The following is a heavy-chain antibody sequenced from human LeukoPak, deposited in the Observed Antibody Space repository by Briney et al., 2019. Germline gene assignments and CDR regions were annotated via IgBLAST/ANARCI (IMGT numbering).Heavy chain of an antibody. CDR3: ARDSSSYYGLLGY. Sequence: GGSLRLSCAASGFTFSSYSMNWVRQAPGKGLEWVSSISSSSSYIYYADSVKGRFTISRDNAKNSLYLQMNSLRAEDTAVYYCARDSSSYYGLLGYWGQGTLVTVSS. V-gene: IGHV3-21*01. D-gene: IGHD3-22*01. CDR1: GFTFSSYS. J-gene: IGHJ4*02. CDR2: ISSSSSYI.